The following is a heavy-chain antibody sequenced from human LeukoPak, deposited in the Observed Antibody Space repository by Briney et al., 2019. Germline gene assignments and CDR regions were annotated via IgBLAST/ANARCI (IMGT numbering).Heavy chain of an antibody. CDR1: GFTFSSYA. CDR2: ISGSGYGK. CDR3: AKDLEDVLGVVGASRQGPLDY. V-gene: IGHV3-23*01. J-gene: IGHJ4*02. Sequence: GGSLRLSCAASGFTFSSYAMSWVRQAPGKGLEWVSSISGSGYGKYYADSVKGRFTISRDNSKNTVHLQMTSLRAEDTAVYYCAKDLEDVLGVVGASRQGPLDYWGQGTLVTVSS. D-gene: IGHD2-15*01.